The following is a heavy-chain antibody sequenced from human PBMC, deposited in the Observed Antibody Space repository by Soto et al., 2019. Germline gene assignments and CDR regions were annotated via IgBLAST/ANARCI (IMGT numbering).Heavy chain of an antibody. Sequence: EVQLVESGGGLVKPGGSLRLSCAVSGFTFISHTLNWVRQAPGKGREWVSSISGSGSPYYADSVKGRSTISRDNAQNSLYLQMSSLRAEDTAVYYCSREVQPVFRREYDYWGQGTLVTVSS. J-gene: IGHJ4*02. CDR3: SREVQPVFRREYDY. V-gene: IGHV3-21*04. CDR2: ISGSGSP. CDR1: GFTFISHT.